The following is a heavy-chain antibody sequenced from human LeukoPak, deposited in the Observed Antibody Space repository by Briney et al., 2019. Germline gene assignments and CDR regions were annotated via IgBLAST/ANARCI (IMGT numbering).Heavy chain of an antibody. CDR1: GFTFSNYY. D-gene: IGHD3-10*01. CDR3: ADSGRFGALFE. CDR2: ISTVGNTI. J-gene: IGHJ4*02. Sequence: PGESLRLSCAASGFTFSNYYVSWSRQPPGKGLEWISYISTVGNTIYYADSVKGRFTISRDNAKNSLYLQMRSLRAEDTAVYYCADSGRFGALFEWGQGTLVTVSS. V-gene: IGHV3-11*01.